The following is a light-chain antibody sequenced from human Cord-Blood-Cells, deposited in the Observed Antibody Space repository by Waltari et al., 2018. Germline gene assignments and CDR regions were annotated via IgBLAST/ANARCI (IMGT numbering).Light chain of an antibody. J-gene: IGKJ2*03. CDR1: QDISNY. V-gene: IGKV1-33*01. CDR3: QQYDNRPYS. Sequence: DIQMTQSPSSLSASVGDRVTTTCQASQDISNYLNWYQQKPGKAPKLLIYDASNLETGVPSRFSGSGSGTDFTFTISSLQPEDIATYYCQQYDNRPYSFGQGTKLEIK. CDR2: DAS.